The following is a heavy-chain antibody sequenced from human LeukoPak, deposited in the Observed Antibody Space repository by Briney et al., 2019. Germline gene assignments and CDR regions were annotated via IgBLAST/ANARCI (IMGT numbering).Heavy chain of an antibody. CDR1: GFTFGGYA. Sequence: QTGGSLRLSCTASGFTFGGYAMTWVRQAPGKGLEWVGFIASETYGGTAEYAASVKGRFTISRDDSKSIAYLQMNSLKTEDTAVYYCTRDQTPYYWGQGTLVTVSS. J-gene: IGHJ4*02. V-gene: IGHV3-49*04. CDR2: IASETYGGTA. CDR3: TRDQTPYY.